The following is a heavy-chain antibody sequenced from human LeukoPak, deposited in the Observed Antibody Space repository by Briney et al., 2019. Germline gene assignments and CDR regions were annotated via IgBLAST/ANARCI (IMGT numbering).Heavy chain of an antibody. CDR1: GGSINNYY. CDR2: IYHSGST. J-gene: IGHJ4*02. D-gene: IGHD3-10*01. Sequence: SETLSLTCTVSGGSINNYYWSWIRQPPGKGLEWIGYIYHSGSTTYNPSLKSRVTISVDTSKNQFSLKLSSVTAADTAIYYCARTYYYGSGRYFDYWGQGTLVTVSS. CDR3: ARTYYYGSGRYFDY. V-gene: IGHV4-59*01.